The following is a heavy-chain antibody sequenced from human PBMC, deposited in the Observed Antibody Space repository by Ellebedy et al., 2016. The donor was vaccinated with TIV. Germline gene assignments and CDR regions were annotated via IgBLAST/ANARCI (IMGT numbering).Heavy chain of an antibody. CDR1: GGTVNTGDYY. CDR3: ARVYSSGWYRLDS. D-gene: IGHD6-19*01. Sequence: SETLSLXXTVSGGTVNTGDYYWGWVRQPPGKGLEWIDYVHYTGTTNYNPSLKSRVSLSIDTSQNHFSLRLTSVTAADTAVYYCARVYSSGWYRLDSWGQGILVTVSS. V-gene: IGHV4-61*08. CDR2: VHYTGTT. J-gene: IGHJ4*02.